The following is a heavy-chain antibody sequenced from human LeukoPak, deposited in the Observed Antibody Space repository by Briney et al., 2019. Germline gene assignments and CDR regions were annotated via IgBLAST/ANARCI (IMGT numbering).Heavy chain of an antibody. J-gene: IGHJ4*02. CDR1: GGSISSYY. D-gene: IGHD1-14*01. CDR2: ICYSGNT. Sequence: SETLSLTCTVSGGSISSYYWSWIRQPPGKGLEWIGTICYSGNTFYNPSLQSRVTISVDTSKNQFSLKLSSVTAADTAVYYCVKDRGNHVTDYWGQGTLVTVSS. V-gene: IGHV4-59*12. CDR3: VKDRGNHVTDY.